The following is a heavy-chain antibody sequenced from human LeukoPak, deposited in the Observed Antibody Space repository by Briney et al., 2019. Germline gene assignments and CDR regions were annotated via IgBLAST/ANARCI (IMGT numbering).Heavy chain of an antibody. CDR3: ARDPAYYYDSIGPFRAFDI. CDR2: IKQDGSAN. Sequence: GGTLRLSCAASGFTFSSYWWSWVRQAPGKGLEWVANIKQDGSANYYVDSVKGPFTISRDNAKNSLYLQMNSLRVEDTAVYYCARDPAYYYDSIGPFRAFDIWGQGTMVTVSS. J-gene: IGHJ3*02. CDR1: GFTFSSYW. V-gene: IGHV3-7*01. D-gene: IGHD3-22*01.